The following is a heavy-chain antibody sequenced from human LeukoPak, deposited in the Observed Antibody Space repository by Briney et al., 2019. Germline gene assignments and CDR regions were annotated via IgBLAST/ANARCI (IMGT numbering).Heavy chain of an antibody. CDR2: ITSSSSTI. J-gene: IGHJ4*02. CDR3: ARWPRADY. Sequence: LXXSCAAXXXXXXXXXMNXXRXAPGXGLEWVSYITSSSSTIYYADSVKGQFTISRDNAKNSLYLQMNSLRDEDTAVYYCARWPRADYWGQGTLVTVSS. CDR1: XXXXXXXX. V-gene: IGHV3-48*02.